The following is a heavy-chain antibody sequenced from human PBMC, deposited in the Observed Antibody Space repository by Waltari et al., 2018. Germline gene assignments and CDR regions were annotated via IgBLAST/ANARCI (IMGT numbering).Heavy chain of an antibody. CDR3: ARGPMIVVVAYFDY. Sequence: EVQLVESGGGLVQPGGSLRLSCAASGFTFSSYSMNWVRQDPGKGLEWVSYISSSSTIYYADSVKGRFTISRDNAKNSLYLQMNSLRDEDTAVYYCARGPMIVVVAYFDYWGQGTLVTVSS. CDR2: ISSSSTI. D-gene: IGHD3-22*01. J-gene: IGHJ4*02. V-gene: IGHV3-48*02. CDR1: GFTFSSYS.